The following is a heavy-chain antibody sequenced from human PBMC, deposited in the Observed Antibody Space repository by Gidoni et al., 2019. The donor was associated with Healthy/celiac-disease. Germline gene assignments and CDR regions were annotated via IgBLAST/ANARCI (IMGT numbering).Heavy chain of an antibody. CDR2: ISAYNGNT. J-gene: IGHJ5*02. CDR1: GYTFTSYG. Sequence: QVQLVQSGAEVQKPEASVKVSCKASGYTFTSYGISWVRQAPGQGLEWMGWISAYNGNTNYAQKLQGRVTMTTDTSTSTAYMELRSLRSDDTAVYYCARFKQARYYDSSGGGFDPWGQGTLVTVSS. V-gene: IGHV1-18*04. D-gene: IGHD3-22*01. CDR3: ARFKQARYYDSSGGGFDP.